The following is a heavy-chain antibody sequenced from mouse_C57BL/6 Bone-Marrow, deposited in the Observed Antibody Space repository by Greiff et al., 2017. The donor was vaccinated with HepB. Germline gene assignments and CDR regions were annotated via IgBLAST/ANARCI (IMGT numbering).Heavy chain of an antibody. CDR3: AINWDVYYAMDY. V-gene: IGHV1-76*01. D-gene: IGHD4-1*01. CDR2: IYPGSGNT. CDR1: GYTFTDYY. J-gene: IGHJ4*01. Sequence: QVQLQQSGAELVRPGASVKLSCKASGYTFTDYYINWVKQRPGQGLEWIARIYPGSGNTYYNEKFKGKATLTAEKSSSTAYMQLSSLTSEDSAVYFCAINWDVYYAMDYWGQGTSVTVSS.